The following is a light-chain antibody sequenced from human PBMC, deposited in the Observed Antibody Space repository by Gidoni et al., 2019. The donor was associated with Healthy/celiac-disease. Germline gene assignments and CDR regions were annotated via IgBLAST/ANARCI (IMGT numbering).Light chain of an antibody. CDR3: QAWDSSAADVV. V-gene: IGLV3-1*01. Sequence: YELTQPPSVSVSPGQTATITCSGDKLVDKSASWYQQKPGQSPVLVIYQDNKRPSGIPERYSGSHSGNTATLTISGTHAMDEADYSCQAWDSSAADVVFGGGTKLTVL. CDR1: KLVDKS. J-gene: IGLJ2*01. CDR2: QDN.